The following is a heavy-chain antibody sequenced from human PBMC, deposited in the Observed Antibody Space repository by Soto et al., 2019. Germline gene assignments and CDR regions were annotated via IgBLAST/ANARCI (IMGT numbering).Heavy chain of an antibody. V-gene: IGHV3-43*01. J-gene: IGHJ4*02. CDR2: ISWDGTIT. D-gene: IGHD6-6*01. CDR3: KAEYTGSSAPVDQTSYLDY. Sequence: GGSLRLSCAASGFTFDDFTMHWVRQVPGKALEWVSLISWDGTITHYADSVAGRFTISRDNSENSLSLQMNNLRTEDSALYFCKAEYTGSSAPVDQTSYLDYWGQGTLVTVSS. CDR1: GFTFDDFT.